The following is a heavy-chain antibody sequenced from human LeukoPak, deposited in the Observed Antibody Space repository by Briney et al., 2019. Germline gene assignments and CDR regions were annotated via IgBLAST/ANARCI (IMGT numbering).Heavy chain of an antibody. J-gene: IGHJ3*02. Sequence: PSETLSLTCTVSGGSISSGGYYWSWIRQPPGKGLEWIGYIYHSGSTYYNPSLKSRVTISVDRSKNQFSLKLSSVTAADTAVYYCARDNPVVTKAFDIWGQGTMVTVSS. D-gene: IGHD4-23*01. V-gene: IGHV4-30-2*01. CDR1: GGSISSGGYY. CDR2: IYHSGST. CDR3: ARDNPVVTKAFDI.